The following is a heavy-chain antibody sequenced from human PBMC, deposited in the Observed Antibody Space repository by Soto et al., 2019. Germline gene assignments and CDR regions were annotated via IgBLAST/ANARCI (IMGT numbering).Heavy chain of an antibody. D-gene: IGHD3-3*01. Sequence: QMQLVQSGAEVKKPGSSVKVSCKASGGTLSSFINYPINWVRQAPGQGLEWMGGIVPNVGTVNYAQKFQGRVTITADKSTGTAYMELSSLRSEDTALYYCARRDTSGFLRYFYNWGQGTLVTVSS. J-gene: IGHJ4*02. CDR3: ARRDTSGFLRYFYN. V-gene: IGHV1-69*06. CDR1: GGTLSSFINYP. CDR2: IVPNVGTV.